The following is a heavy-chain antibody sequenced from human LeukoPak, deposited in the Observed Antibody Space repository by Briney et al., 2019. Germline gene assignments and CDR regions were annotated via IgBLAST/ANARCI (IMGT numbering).Heavy chain of an antibody. CDR1: VYTFTSYV. Sequence: ASVTVSCKASVYTFTSYVINWVRQAPAQGLEWMGWISAYNGNRNYAQKFQGRVTMTTDTSTSTAYMELRSLRSDDTAVYYCARGFGIVGATEYWFDPGGQGPLVTVSS. J-gene: IGHJ5*02. CDR3: ARGFGIVGATEYWFDP. D-gene: IGHD1-26*01. V-gene: IGHV1-18*01. CDR2: ISAYNGNR.